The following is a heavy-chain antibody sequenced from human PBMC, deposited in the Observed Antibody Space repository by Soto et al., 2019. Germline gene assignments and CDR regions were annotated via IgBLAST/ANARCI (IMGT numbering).Heavy chain of an antibody. CDR2: IYYSGST. J-gene: IGHJ4*02. CDR3: AREGRQWLNFDY. D-gene: IGHD6-19*01. Sequence: SETLSLTCTVSGGSISSGGYYWSWIRQHPGKGLEWIGYIYYSGSTYYNPSLKSRVTISLDTSKNQFSLKLSSVTAADTAVYYCAREGRQWLNFDYWGQGTLVTVSS. V-gene: IGHV4-30-4*08. CDR1: GGSISSGGYY.